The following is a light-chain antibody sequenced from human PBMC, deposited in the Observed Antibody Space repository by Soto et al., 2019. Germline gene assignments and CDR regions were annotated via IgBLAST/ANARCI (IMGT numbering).Light chain of an antibody. Sequence: QAVVTQPPSASGTPGQRVTISCSGTTSTIARATVNWYQQFPGTAPRLLIYSNDQRPSGVPDRFSGSKSGTSASLAISGLQSEDEANYYCAAWDVSLNRVVFGGGTKVTVL. V-gene: IGLV1-44*01. J-gene: IGLJ2*01. CDR2: SND. CDR3: AAWDVSLNRVV. CDR1: TSTIARAT.